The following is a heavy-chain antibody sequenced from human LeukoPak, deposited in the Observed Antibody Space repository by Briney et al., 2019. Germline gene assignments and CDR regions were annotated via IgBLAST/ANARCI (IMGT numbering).Heavy chain of an antibody. CDR1: GFTFSSYA. CDR2: ISGSGGST. J-gene: IGHJ4*02. D-gene: IGHD3-22*01. CDR3: AKSTMIVVVIPSPFDY. V-gene: IGHV3-23*01. Sequence: GSLRLSCAASGFTFSSYAMSWVRQAPGKGPEWVSAISGSGGSTYYADSVKGRFTISRDNSKNTLYLQMDSLRAEDTAVYYCAKSTMIVVVIPSPFDYWGQGTLVTVSS.